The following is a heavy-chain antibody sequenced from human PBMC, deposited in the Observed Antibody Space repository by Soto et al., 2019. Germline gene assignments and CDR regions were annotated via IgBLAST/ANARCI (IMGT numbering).Heavy chain of an antibody. CDR3: AKELGLPDYDFWSGYGGFDP. V-gene: IGHV3-23*01. D-gene: IGHD3-3*01. Sequence: GGSLRLSCAASGFTFSSYAMSWVRQAPGKGLEWVSAISGSGGSTYYADSVKGRFTISRDNSKNTLYLQMNSLRAEDTAVYYCAKELGLPDYDFWSGYGGFDPWGQGTLVTVSS. CDR1: GFTFSSYA. CDR2: ISGSGGST. J-gene: IGHJ5*02.